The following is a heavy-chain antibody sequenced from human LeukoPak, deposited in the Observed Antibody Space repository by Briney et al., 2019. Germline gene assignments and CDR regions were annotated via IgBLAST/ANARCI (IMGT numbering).Heavy chain of an antibody. D-gene: IGHD1-26*01. Sequence: ASVKVSCKASGYTFTGYYMHWVRQAPGQGLEWMGWINPNSGGTNYAQKFQGRVTMTRDTSISTAYMELSRLRSEDTAVYYCATEHLRIVGATSFDCWGQGTLVTVSS. V-gene: IGHV1-2*02. CDR3: ATEHLRIVGATSFDC. CDR1: GYTFTGYY. CDR2: INPNSGGT. J-gene: IGHJ4*02.